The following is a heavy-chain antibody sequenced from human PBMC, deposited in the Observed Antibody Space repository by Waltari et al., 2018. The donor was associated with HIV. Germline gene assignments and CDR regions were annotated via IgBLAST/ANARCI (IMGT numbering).Heavy chain of an antibody. CDR2: IIPIFGTP. CDR1: GATLLNSA. D-gene: IGHD6-6*01. Sequence: QVQLVQSGAEVKKPGSSLKVSCTASGATLLNSALNWVRQAPGQGLEWIGGIIPIFGTPKYAQKLRGRVTIAADESTSTAYMELRSLRSDDTAVYYCAIGTRPAEYNYHGMDVWGHRTSVTVS. J-gene: IGHJ6*02. V-gene: IGHV1-69*01. CDR3: AIGTRPAEYNYHGMDV.